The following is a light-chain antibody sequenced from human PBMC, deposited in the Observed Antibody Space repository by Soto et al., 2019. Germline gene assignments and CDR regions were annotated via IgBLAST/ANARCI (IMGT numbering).Light chain of an antibody. J-gene: IGLJ2*01. Sequence: QSVLTQPPSASGTPGQTVTISCSGGSSNIDVNSVDWSRQLPGAAPKVVIYNDNQRPSGVPDRFSGSKSGTSASLVISGLQSEDEAQYHCASWDDSLNGPVFGGGTKVTVL. CDR3: ASWDDSLNGPV. CDR1: SSNIDVNS. CDR2: NDN. V-gene: IGLV1-44*01.